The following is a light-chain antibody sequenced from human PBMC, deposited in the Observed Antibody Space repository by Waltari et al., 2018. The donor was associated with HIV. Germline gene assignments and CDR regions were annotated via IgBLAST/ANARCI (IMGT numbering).Light chain of an antibody. CDR2: GNS. J-gene: IGLJ2*01. Sequence: HSVLTQPPSVSGAPGQKVTISCTGSSSNIGSYHDVHWYQQLPGTAPRLLIHGNSYRPSGVPDRFSGSRSGTSASLAITGLQAEDEADYYCQSYDSNLSGSVFGGGTKLTVL. CDR1: SSNIGSYHD. V-gene: IGLV1-40*01. CDR3: QSYDSNLSGSV.